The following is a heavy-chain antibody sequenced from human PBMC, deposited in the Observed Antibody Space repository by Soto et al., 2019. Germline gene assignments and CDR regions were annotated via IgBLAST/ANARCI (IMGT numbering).Heavy chain of an antibody. CDR1: GLSFGTYW. D-gene: IGHD2-8*01. CDR3: AALANGQ. Sequence: PGGSLRLSCADSGLSFGTYWMHWVRQAPGKGLEWVANINPDGSVKYYVDSVKGRFTISRDNAKNSLYLQMNSLRVEDTAVYHCAALANGQWGQGVLVTVSS. V-gene: IGHV3-7*01. J-gene: IGHJ4*02. CDR2: INPDGSVK.